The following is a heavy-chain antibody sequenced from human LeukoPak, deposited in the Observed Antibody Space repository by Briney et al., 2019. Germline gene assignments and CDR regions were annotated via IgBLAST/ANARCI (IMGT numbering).Heavy chain of an antibody. Sequence: GGSLRLSCAASGFTFSSYSMNWVRQAPGKGLEWVSSISSSSSYIYYADTVKGRFTISRDNAKNSLYLQMNSLRAEDTAVYYCARGSGGLVDYWGQGTLVTVSS. J-gene: IGHJ4*02. V-gene: IGHV3-21*01. CDR1: GFTFSSYS. CDR2: ISSSSSYI. D-gene: IGHD3-10*01. CDR3: ARGSGGLVDY.